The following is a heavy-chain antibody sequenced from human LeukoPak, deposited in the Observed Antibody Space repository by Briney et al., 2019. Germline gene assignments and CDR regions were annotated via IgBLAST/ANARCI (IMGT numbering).Heavy chain of an antibody. CDR2: IYHSGST. D-gene: IGHD1-1*01. CDR3: ARDAGGSLTRYMNA. V-gene: IGHV4-30-2*01. Sequence: SETLSLTCAVSGGSISSGGFSWSWIRQPPGKGLEWIGYIYHSGSTYYNPSLKSRVTISVDRSKNQFSLKLKSVTAADTAVYYCARDAGGSLTRYMNAWGKGTTVTVSS. J-gene: IGHJ6*04. CDR1: GGSISSGGFS.